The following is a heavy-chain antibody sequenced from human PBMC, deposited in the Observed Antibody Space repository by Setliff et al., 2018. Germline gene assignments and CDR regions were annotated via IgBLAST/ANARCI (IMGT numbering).Heavy chain of an antibody. D-gene: IGHD1-1*01. CDR1: GGTFRDFA. J-gene: IGHJ6*03. CDR3: GSRQFPGGGNYYYFMDV. Sequence: VKVSCKASGGTFRDFAISWVRQAPGQGLEWMGGIMPVFGTPDYAQKFEGRVTISADETTTTAYLELSSLRSEETGVYYCGSRQFPGGGNYYYFMDVWG. V-gene: IGHV1-69*13. CDR2: IMPVFGTP.